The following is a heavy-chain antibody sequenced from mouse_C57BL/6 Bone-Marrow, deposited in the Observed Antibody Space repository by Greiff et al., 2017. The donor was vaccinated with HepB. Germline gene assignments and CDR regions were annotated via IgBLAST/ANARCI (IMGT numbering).Heavy chain of an antibody. CDR3: ARYCGSSPWFAY. CDR1: GYTFTSYW. Sequence: QVQLQQPGTELVKPGASVKLSCTASGYTFTSYWMHWVKQRPGQGLEWIGNINPSNGGTNYNEKFKSKATLTVDKSSSTAYVQLSSLTSEDSAVYYCARYCGSSPWFAYWGQGTLVTVSA. D-gene: IGHD1-1*01. J-gene: IGHJ3*01. V-gene: IGHV1-53*01. CDR2: INPSNGGT.